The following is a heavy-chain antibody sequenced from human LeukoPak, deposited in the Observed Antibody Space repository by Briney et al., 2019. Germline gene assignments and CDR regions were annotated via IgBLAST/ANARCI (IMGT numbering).Heavy chain of an antibody. D-gene: IGHD6-13*01. V-gene: IGHV1-2*06. J-gene: IGHJ5*02. CDR3: ARESGSSSSWYEANWFDP. CDR1: GYTFTGYY. CDR2: MNPNSGGT. Sequence: ASVKVSCKASGYTFTGYYMHWVRQAPGQGLEWMGRMNPNSGGTNYAQKFQGRVTMTRDTSISTAYMELSRLRSDDTAVYYCARESGSSSSWYEANWFDPWGQGTLVTVSS.